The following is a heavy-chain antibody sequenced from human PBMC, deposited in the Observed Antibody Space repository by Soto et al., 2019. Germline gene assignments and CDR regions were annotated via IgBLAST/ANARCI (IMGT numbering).Heavy chain of an antibody. CDR3: ARGKGPLAADGFVCFDP. D-gene: IGHD6-13*01. CDR2: INHSGST. CDR1: GGSFSGYY. Sequence: SETVSLTCAVYGGSFSGYYWSWIRQPPGKGLEWIGEINHSGSTNYNPSLKSRVTISVDTSKNQFSLKLSSVTAADTAVYYCARGKGPLAADGFVCFDPWGPGTLVTVSS. V-gene: IGHV4-34*01. J-gene: IGHJ5*02.